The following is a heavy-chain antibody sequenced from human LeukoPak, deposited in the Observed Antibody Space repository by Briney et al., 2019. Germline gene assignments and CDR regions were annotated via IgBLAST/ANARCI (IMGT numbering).Heavy chain of an antibody. CDR3: AKDLSGGSRIWFGESDAFDI. Sequence: GGSLRLSCAPSVFTFISDAMSLVRQAPGEGREWGSAIIGSVGSTYYADSVKGRVTISRENSNNTLYLKMTSLREEDTAVYYCAKDLSGGSRIWFGESDAFDIWGQGTMVTVSS. CDR2: IIGSVGST. J-gene: IGHJ3*02. V-gene: IGHV3-23*01. CDR1: VFTFISDA. D-gene: IGHD3-10*01.